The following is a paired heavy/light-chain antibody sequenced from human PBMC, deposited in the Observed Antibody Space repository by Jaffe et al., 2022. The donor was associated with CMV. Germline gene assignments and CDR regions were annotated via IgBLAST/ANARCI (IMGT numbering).Heavy chain of an antibody. D-gene: IGHD6-6*01. Sequence: QVTLKESGPVLVKPTETLTLTCTVSGFSLSNARMGVSWIRQPPGKALEWLAHIFSNDEKSYSTSLKSRLTISKDTSKSQVVLTMTNMDPVDTATYYCARVSSSIAARWYYYYGMDVWGQGTTVTVSS. CDR1: GFSLSNARMG. CDR3: ARVSSSIAARWYYYYGMDV. CDR2: IFSNDEK. V-gene: IGHV2-26*01. J-gene: IGHJ6*02.
Light chain of an antibody. CDR2: YKSDSDK. Sequence: QAVLTQPSSLSASPGASASLTCTLRSGINVGTYRIYWYQQKPGSPPQYLLRYKSDSDKQQGSGVPSRFSGSKDASANAGILLISGLQSEDEADYYCMIWHSSAWVFGGGTKLTVL. CDR3: MIWHSSAWV. CDR1: SGINVGTYR. J-gene: IGLJ3*02. V-gene: IGLV5-45*03.